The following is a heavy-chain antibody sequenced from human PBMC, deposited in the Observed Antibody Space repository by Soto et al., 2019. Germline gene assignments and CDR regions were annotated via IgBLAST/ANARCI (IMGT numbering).Heavy chain of an antibody. J-gene: IGHJ6*02. Sequence: QVQLVQSGAEVKKPGSSVKVSCKASGGTFSSYTISWVRQAPGQGLEWMGRIIPILGIANYAQKFQGRVTITADKSTSTAYMELSSLRSEDTAVYYCARDYPYYYYGMDVWGQGTTVTVSS. CDR1: GGTFSSYT. CDR3: ARDYPYYYYGMDV. CDR2: IIPILGIA. D-gene: IGHD3-16*02. V-gene: IGHV1-69*08.